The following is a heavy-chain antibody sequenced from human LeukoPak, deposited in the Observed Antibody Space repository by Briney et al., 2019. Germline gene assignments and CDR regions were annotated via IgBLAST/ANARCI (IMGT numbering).Heavy chain of an antibody. Sequence: ASVKVSCKASGYTFTSYDINWVRQATGQGLEWMGWMNPNSGNTGYAQKFQGRVTITRNTSISTAYMELSSLRSEDTAVYYCARGKGGYCSSTSCPGFDYWGQGTLVTVSS. D-gene: IGHD2-2*01. J-gene: IGHJ4*02. V-gene: IGHV1-8*03. CDR3: ARGKGGYCSSTSCPGFDY. CDR1: GYTFTSYD. CDR2: MNPNSGNT.